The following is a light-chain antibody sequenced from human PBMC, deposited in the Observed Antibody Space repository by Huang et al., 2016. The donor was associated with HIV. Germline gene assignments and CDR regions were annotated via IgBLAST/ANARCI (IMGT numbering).Light chain of an antibody. Sequence: ETVMTQSPVTLSVSPGDRASLSCRSSQIVSSHLAWYQQKPGQPPRLLIYAAYTMATGVPGRFSGSGAVTEFTLTISTLQSEDSAVYYCQQYNDFRSTFGPGTRVEIK. J-gene: IGKJ3*01. CDR2: AAY. CDR1: QIVSSH. V-gene: IGKV3-15*01. CDR3: QQYNDFRST.